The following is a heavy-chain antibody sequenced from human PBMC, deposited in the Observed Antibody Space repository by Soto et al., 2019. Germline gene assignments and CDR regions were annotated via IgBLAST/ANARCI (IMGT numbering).Heavy chain of an antibody. CDR1: GYTFTSYA. D-gene: IGHD2-15*01. CDR2: INAGNGNT. Sequence: GASVKVSCKASGYTFTSYAMHWVRQAPGQRLEWMGWINAGNGNTKYSQKFQGRVTITRDTSASTAYMELSSLRSEDTAVYYCARGRCSGGSCYPWIDAFDIWGQGTMVTVSS. J-gene: IGHJ3*02. V-gene: IGHV1-3*01. CDR3: ARGRCSGGSCYPWIDAFDI.